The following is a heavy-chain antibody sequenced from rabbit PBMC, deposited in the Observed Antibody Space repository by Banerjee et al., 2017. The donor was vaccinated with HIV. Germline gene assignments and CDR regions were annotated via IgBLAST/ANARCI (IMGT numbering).Heavy chain of an antibody. CDR2: IDNGSGST. D-gene: IGHD2-1*01. Sequence: QSLEESGGGLVQPEGSLTLTCTASGFSFSSGYDMCWVRQAPGKGLEWIGCIDNGSGSTWYATWAKGRFTISKTSSTTVTLQMTSLTAADTATYFCAREGGSYGDYGDFNLWGPGTLVTVS. CDR3: AREGGSYGDYGDFNL. CDR1: GFSFSSGYD. V-gene: IGHV1S40*01. J-gene: IGHJ4*01.